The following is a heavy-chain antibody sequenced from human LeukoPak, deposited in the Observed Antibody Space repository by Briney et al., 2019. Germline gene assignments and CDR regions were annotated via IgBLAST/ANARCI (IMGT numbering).Heavy chain of an antibody. Sequence: GRSLRLSCAASGFTFSSYGMHWVRQAPGKGLEWVAVISYDGSNKYYADSVKGRFTISRDNSKNTLYLQMNSLRAEDTAVYYCAKAGSGGSSIDYWGQGTLVTVSS. V-gene: IGHV3-30*18. CDR2: ISYDGSNK. J-gene: IGHJ4*02. D-gene: IGHD2-15*01. CDR1: GFTFSSYG. CDR3: AKAGSGGSSIDY.